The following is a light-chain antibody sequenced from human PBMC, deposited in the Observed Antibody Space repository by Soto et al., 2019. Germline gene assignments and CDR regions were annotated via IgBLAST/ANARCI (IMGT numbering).Light chain of an antibody. CDR2: DAS. V-gene: IGKV1-33*01. Sequence: DIQMTQSPSSLSASVGDRVTMTCQATQDITTYLHWYQQKSGKAPQLLIHDASNLEAGVPSRFSGSGSGTHFSLPIRSLQPEDFATYYCQQSDNLPFTFGGGTRVDIK. J-gene: IGKJ3*01. CDR1: QDITTY. CDR3: QQSDNLPFT.